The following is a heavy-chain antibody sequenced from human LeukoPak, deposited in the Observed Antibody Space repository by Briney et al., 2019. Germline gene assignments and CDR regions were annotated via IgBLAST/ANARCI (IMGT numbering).Heavy chain of an antibody. CDR1: GYTLTELS. D-gene: IGHD3-3*01. CDR3: ATTIFEVRHFDY. CDR2: FDPEDGET. V-gene: IGHV1-24*01. Sequence: ASVKVSCKVSGYTLTELSMHWVRQAPGKGLEWMGGFDPEDGETIYAQKFQGRVTMTEDTSTDTAYMELSSLRSEDTAVYYCATTIFEVRHFDYWGQGTLVTVSS. J-gene: IGHJ4*02.